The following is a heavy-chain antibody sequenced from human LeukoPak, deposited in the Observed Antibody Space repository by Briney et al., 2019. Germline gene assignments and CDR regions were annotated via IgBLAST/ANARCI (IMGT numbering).Heavy chain of an antibody. CDR2: IKHDGSEK. D-gene: IGHD5-12*01. V-gene: IGHV3-7*01. Sequence: GGSLRLSCAASGFSFSSHWMTWVRQAPGKGLEWVANIKHDGSEKFYVDSVNGRFTISRDSAKNSLSLQMNSLRAEDTAVYYCARTRYSAFDIWGQGTMVTVSS. CDR1: GFSFSSHW. J-gene: IGHJ3*02. CDR3: ARTRYSAFDI.